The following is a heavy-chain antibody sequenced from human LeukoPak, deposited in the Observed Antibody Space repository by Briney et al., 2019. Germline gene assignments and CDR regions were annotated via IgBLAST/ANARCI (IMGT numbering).Heavy chain of an antibody. D-gene: IGHD3-22*01. CDR1: GGTFSSYA. CDR2: IIPIFGTA. Sequence: RASLKVSCKASGGTFSSYAISWVRQAPGQGLEWMGGIIPIFGTANYAQKFQGRVTITADESTSTAYMELSSLRSEDTAVYYCARDQRTTYYYDSSGYTFFDYWGQGTLVTVSS. V-gene: IGHV1-69*13. J-gene: IGHJ4*02. CDR3: ARDQRTTYYYDSSGYTFFDY.